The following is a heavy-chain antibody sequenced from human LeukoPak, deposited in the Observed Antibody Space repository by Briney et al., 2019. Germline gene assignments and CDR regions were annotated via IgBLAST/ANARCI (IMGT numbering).Heavy chain of an antibody. V-gene: IGHV1-2*02. CDR2: INPNSGGT. Sequence: ASVKVSCKASGYTFTGYYMHWVRQAPGQGLEWMGWINPNSGGTNYAQKYQGRVTRTRDTSISTAYMELSRLRSDDTAVYYCARDLRNTDYGMDVWGQGTTVTVSS. J-gene: IGHJ6*02. CDR3: ARDLRNTDYGMDV. CDR1: GYTFTGYY. D-gene: IGHD2/OR15-2a*01.